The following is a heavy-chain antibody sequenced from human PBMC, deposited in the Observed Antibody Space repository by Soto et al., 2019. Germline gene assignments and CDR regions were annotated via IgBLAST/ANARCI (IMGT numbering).Heavy chain of an antibody. V-gene: IGHV1-3*01. CDR2: INAGNGNT. J-gene: IGHJ4*02. Sequence: ASVKVSCKASGYTFTSYAMHWVLQAPGQRLEWMGWINAGNGNTKYSQKFQGRVTITRDTSASTAYMELSSLRSEDTAVYYCGGDRTRPDRLDHWGQGTLVTVSS. CDR1: GYTFTSYA. CDR3: GGDRTRPDRLDH. D-gene: IGHD6-6*01.